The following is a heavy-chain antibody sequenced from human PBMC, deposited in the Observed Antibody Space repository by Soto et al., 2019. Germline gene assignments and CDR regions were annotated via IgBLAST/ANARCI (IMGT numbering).Heavy chain of an antibody. J-gene: IGHJ1*01. CDR1: GYILTAYS. CDR2: VNPSGGST. V-gene: IGHV1-46*01. Sequence: ASVKVSCKASGYILTAYSMHWVRQAPGQGLEWMGVVNPSGGSTNYAQKFQGRITMTRDTSTSTVYMDLSSLTSEDTAVYYCAREENCSDGICYSEYFQRWGQGTLVTVSS. CDR3: AREENCSDGICYSEYFQR. D-gene: IGHD2-15*01.